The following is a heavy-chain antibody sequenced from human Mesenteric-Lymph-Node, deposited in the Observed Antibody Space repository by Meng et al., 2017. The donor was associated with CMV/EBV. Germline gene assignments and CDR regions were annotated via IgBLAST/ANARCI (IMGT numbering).Heavy chain of an antibody. D-gene: IGHD5-18*01. CDR2: ISSSGSTI. CDR3: ARVVRGYSYGPTDY. CDR1: GLTFSDYY. V-gene: IGHV3-11*04. J-gene: IGHJ4*02. Sequence: ASGLTFSDYYLSWIRQAPRKGLEWVSYISSSGSTIYYADSVKGRFTISRDNAKNSLYLQMNSLRAEDTAVYYCARVVRGYSYGPTDYWGQGTLVTVSS.